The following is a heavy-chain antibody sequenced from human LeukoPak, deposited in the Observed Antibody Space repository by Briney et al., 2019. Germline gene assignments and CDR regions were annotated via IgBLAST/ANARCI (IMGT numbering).Heavy chain of an antibody. Sequence: GGSLRLSCAASGFTFSSYAMSWVRQAPGKGLEWVSGISWNSGSIGYADSVKGRFTISRDNAKNSLYLQMNSLRAEDTALYYCAKDFSSSGWFDAFDIWGQGTMVTVSS. D-gene: IGHD6-19*01. CDR1: GFTFSSYA. V-gene: IGHV3-9*01. CDR2: ISWNSGSI. J-gene: IGHJ3*02. CDR3: AKDFSSSGWFDAFDI.